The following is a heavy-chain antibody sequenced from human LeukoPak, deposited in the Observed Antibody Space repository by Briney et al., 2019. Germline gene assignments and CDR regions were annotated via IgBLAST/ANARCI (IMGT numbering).Heavy chain of an antibody. CDR3: ARGLVTASWYFDL. CDR2: IRYDGSNK. D-gene: IGHD2-21*02. Sequence: AGGSLRLSCAASGFTFSSYDMHWVRQAPGKGLEWVAFIRYDGSNKYYADSVKGRFTISRDNSKNTLYLQMNSLRAEDTAVYYCARGLVTASWYFDLWGRGTLVTVSS. J-gene: IGHJ2*01. V-gene: IGHV3-30*02. CDR1: GFTFSSYD.